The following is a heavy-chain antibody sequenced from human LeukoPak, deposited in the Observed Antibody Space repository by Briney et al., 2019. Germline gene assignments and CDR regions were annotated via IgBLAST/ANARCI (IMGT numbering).Heavy chain of an antibody. CDR1: GASISTHY. CDR2: IYISGTT. Sequence: SETLSLTCSVSGASISTHYWTWIRQPAGKGLEWIGRIYISGTTNYNPSLNSRVTMSVDTSKNQFSLNLISVTAADTAVYYCARDSRGAGLNYYYYGMDVWGQGTTVTVSS. D-gene: IGHD6-13*01. CDR3: ARDSRGAGLNYYYYGMDV. V-gene: IGHV4-4*07. J-gene: IGHJ6*02.